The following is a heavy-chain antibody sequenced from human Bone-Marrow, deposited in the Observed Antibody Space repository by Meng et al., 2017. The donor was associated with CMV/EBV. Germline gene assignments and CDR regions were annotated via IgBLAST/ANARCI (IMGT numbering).Heavy chain of an antibody. CDR2: IIPIFGTA. D-gene: IGHD5-18*01. CDR3: ASGGYSYGYRDY. V-gene: IGHV1-69*01. J-gene: IGHJ4*02. CDR1: GDTFTDYY. Sequence: QVQLVQSGAELRKPGASVKVSCKASGDTFTDYYMHWVRQAPGQGLEWMGGIIPIFGTANYAQKFQGRVTITADESMSTAYMELSSLRSEDTAVYYCASGGYSYGYRDYWGQGTLVTVSS.